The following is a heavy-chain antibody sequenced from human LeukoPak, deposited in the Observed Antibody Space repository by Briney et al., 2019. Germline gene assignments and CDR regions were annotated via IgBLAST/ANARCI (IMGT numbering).Heavy chain of an antibody. CDR2: INPSGGST. J-gene: IGHJ4*02. Sequence: ASVKVSCKASGYTFTSYYMHWVRQAPGQGLEWMGIINPSGGSTSYAQKFQGRVTMTRDMSTSTVYMELSSLGSEDTAVYYCARDRVVRGVQFDYWGQGTLVTVSS. CDR1: GYTFTSYY. V-gene: IGHV1-46*01. CDR3: ARDRVVRGVQFDY. D-gene: IGHD3-10*01.